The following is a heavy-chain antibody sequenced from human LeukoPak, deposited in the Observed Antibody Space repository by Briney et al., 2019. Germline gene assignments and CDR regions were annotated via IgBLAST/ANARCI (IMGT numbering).Heavy chain of an antibody. CDR3: AKAAWAVAGTYVDY. CDR1: GFTFSSYG. CDR2: ISYDGSNK. Sequence: GGSLRLSCAASGFTFSSYGMHWVRQAPGKGLEWVAVISYDGSNKYHADSVKGRFTISRDNSKNTLYLQMNSLRAEDTAVYYCAKAAWAVAGTYVDYWGQGTLVTVSS. J-gene: IGHJ4*02. V-gene: IGHV3-30*18. D-gene: IGHD6-19*01.